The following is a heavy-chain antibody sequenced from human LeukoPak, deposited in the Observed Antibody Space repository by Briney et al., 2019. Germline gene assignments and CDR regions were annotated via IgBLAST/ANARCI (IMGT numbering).Heavy chain of an antibody. Sequence: GGSLRLSCAASGFTFDDYAMHWVRQAPGKGLEWVSGLSWNSGSIGYADSVKGRFTISRDNAKNSLYLQMNSLRAEDTALYYCAKEYSSGWYDYWGQGTLVTVSS. CDR3: AKEYSSGWYDY. CDR1: GFTFDDYA. CDR2: LSWNSGSI. V-gene: IGHV3-9*01. J-gene: IGHJ4*02. D-gene: IGHD6-19*01.